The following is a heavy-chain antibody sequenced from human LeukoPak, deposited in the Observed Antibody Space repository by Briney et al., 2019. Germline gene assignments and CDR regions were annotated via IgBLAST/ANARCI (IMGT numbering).Heavy chain of an antibody. V-gene: IGHV4-30-2*01. CDR1: GGSISSGGYS. J-gene: IGHJ4*02. CDR2: IYHSGST. D-gene: IGHD3-3*01. Sequence: SETLSLTCAVSGGSISSGGYSWGWIRQPPGKGLEWIGYIYHSGSTYYNPSLKSRVTISVDRSKNQFSLKLSSVTAADTAVYYCASQKSPGIYYFDYWGQGTLVTVSP. CDR3: ASQKSPGIYYFDY.